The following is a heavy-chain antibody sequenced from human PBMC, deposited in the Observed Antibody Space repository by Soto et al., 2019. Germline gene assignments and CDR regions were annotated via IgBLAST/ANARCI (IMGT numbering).Heavy chain of an antibody. CDR2: LYYTGST. D-gene: IGHD6-6*01. J-gene: IGHJ5*02. V-gene: IGHV4-39*01. CDR3: ARRSDRSSSWWFDP. CDR1: GGSISTRTYY. Sequence: NPSETLSLTCTVSGGSISTRTYYWGWIRQPPGKGLEWIGSLYYTGSTYYNPSLKSRVTISVDTSKNQFSLKLSSVTAADTAVYYCARRSDRSSSWWFDPWGQGTLVTVSS.